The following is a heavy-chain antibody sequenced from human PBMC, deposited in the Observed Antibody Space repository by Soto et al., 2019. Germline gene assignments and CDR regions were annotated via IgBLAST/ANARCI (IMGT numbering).Heavy chain of an antibody. CDR3: ASDGHGTYCSTASCSYFYYYGMDV. J-gene: IGHJ6*02. D-gene: IGHD2-2*01. Sequence: ASLKVSCKASGCTFTSYGISWVRQSPGQGLEWMGWISAYNGNTDYAKKLQGRVTMTTDTSTSTAYMELRSLRSDNTAVYYCASDGHGTYCSTASCSYFYYYGMDVWGQ. CDR1: GCTFTSYG. CDR2: ISAYNGNT. V-gene: IGHV1-18*04.